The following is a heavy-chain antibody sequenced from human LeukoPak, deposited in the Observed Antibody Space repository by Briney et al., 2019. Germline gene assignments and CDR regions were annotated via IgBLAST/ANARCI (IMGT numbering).Heavy chain of an antibody. CDR2: IWYDGSNK. CDR3: ARGAVAFDF. D-gene: IGHD6-19*01. V-gene: IGHV3-33*08. CDR1: GFTFSSHG. J-gene: IGHJ4*02. Sequence: PGRSLTLSCAASGFTFSSHGMHWVRQAPGKGLERVAVIWYDGSNKYYADSVKGRFTISRDNSKNTLYLEMNSLRAEDTAVYYCARGAVAFDFRGQGTLVTVSS.